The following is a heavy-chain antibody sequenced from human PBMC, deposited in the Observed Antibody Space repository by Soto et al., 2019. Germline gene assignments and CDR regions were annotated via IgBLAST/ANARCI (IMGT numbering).Heavy chain of an antibody. CDR2: IIPIIGTA. D-gene: IGHD5-12*01. CDR3: ARGGVDVVATSEFDY. V-gene: IGHV1-69*01. Sequence: QVQLVQSGAEVKKPGSSVKVSCKASGGTFNNYAISWVRQAPGQGLEWMGGIIPIIGTADYAHKFQGRFAISADESKGNTFMELSSLRSEDTALYYCARGGVDVVATSEFDYWGQGTLVTVSS. J-gene: IGHJ4*02. CDR1: GGTFNNYA.